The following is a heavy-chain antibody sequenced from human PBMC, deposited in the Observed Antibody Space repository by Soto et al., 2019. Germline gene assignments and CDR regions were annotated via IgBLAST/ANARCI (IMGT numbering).Heavy chain of an antibody. J-gene: IGHJ5*02. Sequence: SQTLSLTCAISGDSVSSNNAAWNWIRLSPSRGLEWLGRTYYRSKWYSVSAVSVKSRATIKPDTSKNQFSLQLNSVTPEDSGVYYCARGPAILNPWGQGTLVTVSS. CDR3: ARGPAILNP. V-gene: IGHV6-1*01. CDR2: TYYRSKWYS. CDR1: GDSVSSNNAA.